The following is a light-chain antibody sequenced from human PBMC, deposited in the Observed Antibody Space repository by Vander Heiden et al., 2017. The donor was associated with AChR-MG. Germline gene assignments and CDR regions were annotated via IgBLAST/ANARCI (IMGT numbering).Light chain of an antibody. CDR2: KEC. CDR3: QQYNSYPYT. J-gene: IGKJ2*01. CDR1: QSISSW. V-gene: IGKV1-5*03. Sequence: DIQMTQSPSTLSASVGDRVTITCRASQSISSWLAWYQQKPGKAPKLLVYKECSLDSGVPSRFSGSGSGTEFTLTISSLQPDDFATYYCQQYNSYPYTFGQGTKLEIK.